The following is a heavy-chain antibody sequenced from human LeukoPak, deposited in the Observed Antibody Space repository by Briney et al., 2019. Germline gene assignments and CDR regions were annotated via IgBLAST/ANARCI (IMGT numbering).Heavy chain of an antibody. Sequence: ASVKVSCEASGYTFTDYYIHWVRQAPGQGLEWMGWFNPYSGGTNYAEKFQGRVTMTRDTSITTAYMELSSLRSDDTAMYYCATLRRSGWYIGDWGQGTLVTVSS. CDR2: FNPYSGGT. CDR1: GYTFTDYY. CDR3: ATLRRSGWYIGD. J-gene: IGHJ4*02. D-gene: IGHD6-19*01. V-gene: IGHV1-2*02.